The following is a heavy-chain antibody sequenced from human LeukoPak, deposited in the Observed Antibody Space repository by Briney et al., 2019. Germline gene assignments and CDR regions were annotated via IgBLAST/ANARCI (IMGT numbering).Heavy chain of an antibody. Sequence: SETLSLTCTVSGGSISSYYWSWIRQPPGKGLEWIGYIYYSGSTNYNPSLKSRVTISVDTSKNQFSLKLSSVTAADTAVYYCARVMLSYYYYMDVWGKGTTVTISS. CDR3: ARVMLSYYYYMDV. CDR2: IYYSGST. J-gene: IGHJ6*03. CDR1: GGSISSYY. D-gene: IGHD2/OR15-2a*01. V-gene: IGHV4-59*01.